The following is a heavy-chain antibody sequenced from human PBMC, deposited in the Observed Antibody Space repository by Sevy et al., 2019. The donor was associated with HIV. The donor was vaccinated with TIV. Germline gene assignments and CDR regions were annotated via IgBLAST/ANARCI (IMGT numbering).Heavy chain of an antibody. CDR3: VRRPTAQCVSASFDI. Sequence: GGSLRLSCAASGFTFSSYWMHWVRQAPGKGLVWVSRIKTDGSDTSYADSVKGRFTISRDNPKNTLYLQMNSLRAEDKAAYYCVRRPTAQCVSASFDIWGQGTLVTVSS. J-gene: IGHJ3*02. CDR1: GFTFSSYW. D-gene: IGHD2-21*02. CDR2: IKTDGSDT. V-gene: IGHV3-74*01.